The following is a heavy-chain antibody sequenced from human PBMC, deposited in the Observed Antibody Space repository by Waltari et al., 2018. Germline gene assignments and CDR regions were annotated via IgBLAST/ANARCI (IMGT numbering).Heavy chain of an antibody. CDR3: ATPRENLESGSFQH. J-gene: IGHJ1*01. CDR2: IIPIFGTA. D-gene: IGHD1-26*01. Sequence: QVQLVQSGAEVKKPGSSVTVSCKASGGTFSSYAISWVRQAPGQGLEWMGGIIPIFGTANYAQKFQGRVTITADESTSTAYMELSSLRSEDTAVYYCATPRENLESGSFQHWGQGTLVTVSS. CDR1: GGTFSSYA. V-gene: IGHV1-69*13.